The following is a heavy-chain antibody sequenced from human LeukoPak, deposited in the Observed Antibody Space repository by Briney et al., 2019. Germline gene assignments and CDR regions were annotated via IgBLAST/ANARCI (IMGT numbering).Heavy chain of an antibody. CDR1: GGSISSSSYY. Sequence: PSETLSLTCTVSGGSISSSSYYWGWIRQPPGKGLEWIGSIYYSRSTYYNPSLKSRVTISVDTSKNQFSLKLSSVTAADTAVYYCARRTEYSSGWTFYFDYWGQGTLVTVSS. V-gene: IGHV4-39*01. CDR2: IYYSRST. J-gene: IGHJ4*02. CDR3: ARRTEYSSGWTFYFDY. D-gene: IGHD6-19*01.